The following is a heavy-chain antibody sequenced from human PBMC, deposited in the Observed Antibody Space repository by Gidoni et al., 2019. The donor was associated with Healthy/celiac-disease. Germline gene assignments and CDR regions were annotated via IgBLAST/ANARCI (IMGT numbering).Heavy chain of an antibody. CDR2: ISGSGGST. D-gene: IGHD6-19*01. CDR1: GFSFSSYA. Sequence: EVQLLESGGGFVQPGGSLGLSCAASGFSFSSYAMSWVRQAPGKGLEWVSAISGSGGSTYYADSVKGRFTISRDNSKNTLYLQMNSLRAEDTAVYYCAKGTAVAEYYFDYWGQGTLVTVSS. CDR3: AKGTAVAEYYFDY. J-gene: IGHJ4*02. V-gene: IGHV3-23*01.